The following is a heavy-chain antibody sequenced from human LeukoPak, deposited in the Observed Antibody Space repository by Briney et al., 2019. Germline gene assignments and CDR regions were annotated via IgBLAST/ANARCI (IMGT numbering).Heavy chain of an antibody. D-gene: IGHD2-15*01. CDR3: ARDPSGHFDY. J-gene: IGHJ4*01. Sequence: PSETLSLTCTVSGVSISSYYWSWIRQPPGKGLEWIGYIYYSGSSNYNPSLKSRVSMSVDTSKNQVSLKLSSVTAADTAVYYCARDPSGHFDYWGQGTLVTVPS. V-gene: IGHV4-59*01. CDR1: GVSISSYY. CDR2: IYYSGSS.